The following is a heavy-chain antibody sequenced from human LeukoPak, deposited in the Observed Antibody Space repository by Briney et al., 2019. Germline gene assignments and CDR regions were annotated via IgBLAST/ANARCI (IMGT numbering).Heavy chain of an antibody. CDR3: ARGWLHFDY. J-gene: IGHJ4*02. CDR1: GYSISSGYY. V-gene: IGHV4-38-2*01. Sequence: PSETLSLTCVVSGYSISSGYYWGWIRQPPGKGLEWIGSIYHTGGTYYNPSLKSRVTISVDTSKNQFSLKLSSVTAADTAVYYCARGWLHFDYWGQGTLVTVSS. D-gene: IGHD5-12*01. CDR2: IYHTGGT.